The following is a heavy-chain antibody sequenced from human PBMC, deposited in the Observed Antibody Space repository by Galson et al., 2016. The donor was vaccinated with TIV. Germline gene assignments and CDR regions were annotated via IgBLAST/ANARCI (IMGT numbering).Heavy chain of an antibody. CDR2: IKSNFDGGTT. Sequence: SLRLSCAVSGFIFNNAWMSWVRQAPGRGLEWVGPIKSNFDGGTTDYAAPVKGRFTISRDDSKNTLYLQMNSLKTEDTAVYYCTTGAQLVGSTYYWGQGTLVTVSS. V-gene: IGHV3-15*01. CDR3: TTGAQLVGSTYY. J-gene: IGHJ4*02. CDR1: GFIFNNAW. D-gene: IGHD1-26*01.